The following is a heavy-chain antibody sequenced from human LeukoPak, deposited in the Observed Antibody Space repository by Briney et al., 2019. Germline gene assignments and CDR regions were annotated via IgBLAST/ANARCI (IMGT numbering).Heavy chain of an antibody. D-gene: IGHD6-13*01. CDR1: GDSISRYY. J-gene: IGHJ6*03. CDR2: IYNGGII. CDR3: ARGVRGQQLVYYYYYYMDV. V-gene: IGHV4-4*07. Sequence: SETLSLTCTVSGDSISRYYWSWIRQPAGKGLEWIGRIYNGGIITYNPSLKSRVTMSIDTSNNQFSLRLRFVTAADTAVYYCARGVRGQQLVYYYYYYMDVWGKGTTVTVSS.